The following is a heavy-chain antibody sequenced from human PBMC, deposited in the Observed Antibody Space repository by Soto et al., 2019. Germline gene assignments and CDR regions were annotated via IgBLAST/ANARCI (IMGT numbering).Heavy chain of an antibody. Sequence: SQTLSLTCVISGDSVSSTSAGWKWIRQSPSRGLEWLGRTYYKSKWNNDYALSVKSRITINPDTSKNQFSLHLYSVTPEDTAVYYCTGITWFRGMDVWGQGTPVTVSS. V-gene: IGHV6-1*01. CDR1: GDSVSSTSAG. J-gene: IGHJ6*02. D-gene: IGHD3-10*01. CDR3: TGITWFRGMDV. CDR2: TYYKSKWNN.